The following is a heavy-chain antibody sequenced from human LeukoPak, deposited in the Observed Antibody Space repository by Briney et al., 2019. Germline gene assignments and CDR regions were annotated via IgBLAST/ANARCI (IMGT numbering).Heavy chain of an antibody. CDR1: GFTFSSYS. V-gene: IGHV3-48*01. D-gene: IGHD4-17*01. Sequence: GGSLRLSCAASGFTFSSYSMNWVRQAPGKGLEWVSYISSSGSNIYYADSVKGRFTISRDNSKNTLYLQMNSLRAEDTAVYYCARDETVTTWFDYWGQGTLVTVSS. J-gene: IGHJ4*02. CDR2: ISSSGSNI. CDR3: ARDETVTTWFDY.